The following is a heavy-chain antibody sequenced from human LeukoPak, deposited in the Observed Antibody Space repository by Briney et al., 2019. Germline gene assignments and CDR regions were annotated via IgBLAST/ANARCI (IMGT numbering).Heavy chain of an antibody. Sequence: ASVKVSCKASGYTFTGYYMHWVRQAPGQGLEWMGIINPSGGSTSYAQKFQGRVTMTRDTSTSTVYMELSSLRSEDTAVYYCAKLTGDDVDYWGQGTLVTVSS. D-gene: IGHD7-27*01. CDR2: INPSGGST. CDR1: GYTFTGYY. CDR3: AKLTGDDVDY. J-gene: IGHJ4*02. V-gene: IGHV1-46*01.